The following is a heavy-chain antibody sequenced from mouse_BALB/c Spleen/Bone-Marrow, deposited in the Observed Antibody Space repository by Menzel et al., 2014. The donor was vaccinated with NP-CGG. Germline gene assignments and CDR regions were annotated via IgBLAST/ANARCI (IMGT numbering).Heavy chain of an antibody. V-gene: IGHV1-69*02. J-gene: IGHJ2*01. CDR2: IDPSDSYT. CDR1: GYTFTSYW. CDR3: APRLDY. Sequence: QLQQSGAELVKPGASVKLSCKASGYTFTSYWMHWVKQRPGQGLEWIGEIDPSDSYTNYNQKFKGKATLTEDKSSSTAYMQLSSLTSEDSAVYYGAPRLDYWGQGTTLTVSS.